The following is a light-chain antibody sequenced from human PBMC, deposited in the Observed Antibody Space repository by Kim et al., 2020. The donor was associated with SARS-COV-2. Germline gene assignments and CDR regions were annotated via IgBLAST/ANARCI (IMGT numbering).Light chain of an antibody. Sequence: SYELTQPPSVSVAPGKTARITCGGNNIGSKSVHWYQQKPGQAPVLLIYKDSERPSGIPERFSGSSSGTTVTLTISGVQAEDEADYYCQSTDSSGTYYVFGTGTKVTFL. J-gene: IGLJ1*01. CDR3: QSTDSSGTYYV. CDR2: KDS. CDR1: NIGSKS. V-gene: IGLV3-25*03.